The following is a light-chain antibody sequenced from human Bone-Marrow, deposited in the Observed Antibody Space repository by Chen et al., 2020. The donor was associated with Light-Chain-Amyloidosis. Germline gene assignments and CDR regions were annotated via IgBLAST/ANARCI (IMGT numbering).Light chain of an antibody. V-gene: IGKV3-20*01. CDR3: QQYGTSPLP. CDR1: QTISSNY. Sequence: EIVLTQSPGTLSLSPGEGANLSCRASQTISSNYLTWYQQKFGQAPRLLIYGSSSRATGIPDMFTGSGSVTDFTPNITILEPEDFAMYDLQQYGTSPLPFGGGTKVEIK. J-gene: IGKJ4*01. CDR2: GSS.